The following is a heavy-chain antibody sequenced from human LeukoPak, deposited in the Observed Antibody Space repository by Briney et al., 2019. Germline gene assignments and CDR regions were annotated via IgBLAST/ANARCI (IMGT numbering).Heavy chain of an antibody. CDR3: ARDYPGAVARGFIYF. CDR2: IYYSGST. D-gene: IGHD3-10*01. V-gene: IGHV4-39*07. Sequence: PSETLSLTCTVSGGSISSSSYYWGWIRQPPGKGLEWIGSIYYSGSTYYNPSLKSRVTISVDTSKNQFSLKLSSVTAADTAVYYCARDYPGAVARGFIYFWGQGTLVTVSS. J-gene: IGHJ4*02. CDR1: GGSISSSSYY.